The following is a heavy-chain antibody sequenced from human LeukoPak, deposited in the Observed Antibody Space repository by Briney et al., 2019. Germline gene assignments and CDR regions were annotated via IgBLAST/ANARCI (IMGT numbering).Heavy chain of an antibody. Sequence: GASVKVSCKASGYTFINYYMHWVRQAPGQGLEWMGIINPSGGSTTYAQKFQGRATMTRDMSTSTVYMELSSLRSEDTAVYYCAKGAGTAGCSTSCYARFDYWGQGTLVTVSS. CDR2: INPSGGST. D-gene: IGHD2-2*01. CDR1: GYTFINYY. J-gene: IGHJ4*02. V-gene: IGHV1-46*01. CDR3: AKGAGTAGCSTSCYARFDY.